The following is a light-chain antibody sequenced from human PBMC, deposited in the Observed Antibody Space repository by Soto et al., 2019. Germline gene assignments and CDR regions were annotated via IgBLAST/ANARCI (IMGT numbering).Light chain of an antibody. CDR2: AAP. Sequence: AIRMTQSPSSFSASTGDRVTITCRASQGISSYLAWYQQKPGKAPKLRIYAAPTLQSGSPSRFSGRGCGTDFNLTISCLQSEDFAYYYGQQYYSYPRTFGQGTKVDIK. CDR1: QGISSY. J-gene: IGKJ1*01. CDR3: QQYYSYPRT. V-gene: IGKV1-8*01.